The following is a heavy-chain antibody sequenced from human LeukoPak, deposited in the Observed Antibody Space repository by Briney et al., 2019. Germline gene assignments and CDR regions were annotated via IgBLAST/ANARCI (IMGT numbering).Heavy chain of an antibody. D-gene: IGHD2-2*01. CDR1: GGSISSYY. V-gene: IGHV4-59*01. Sequence: SETLSLTCTVSGGSISSYYWSWIRQPPGKGLEWIGYIYYSGSTNYNPSLKSRVTISVDTSKNQFSLKLSSVTAADTAVYYCARVSVPTYYGMDVWDQGTTVTVSS. CDR3: ARVSVPTYYGMDV. J-gene: IGHJ6*02. CDR2: IYYSGST.